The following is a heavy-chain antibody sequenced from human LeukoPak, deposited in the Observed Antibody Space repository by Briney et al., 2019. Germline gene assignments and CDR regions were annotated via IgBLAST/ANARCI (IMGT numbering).Heavy chain of an antibody. CDR1: GFTFSSYA. J-gene: IGHJ4*02. V-gene: IGHV3-23*01. CDR3: ARGDSSSWYLDY. Sequence: GGSLRLSCAASGFTFSSYAMSWVRQAPGKGLEWVSTISSDGISTYYADSVKGRFTISRDNSRNTLYLQMNSLRAEDTAVYYCARGDSSSWYLDYWGQGTLVTVSS. CDR2: ISSDGIST. D-gene: IGHD6-13*01.